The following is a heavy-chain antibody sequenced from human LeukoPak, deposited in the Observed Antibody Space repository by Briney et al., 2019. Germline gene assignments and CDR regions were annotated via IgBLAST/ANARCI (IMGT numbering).Heavy chain of an antibody. J-gene: IGHJ4*02. V-gene: IGHV4-59*12. CDR1: GGSISSYY. D-gene: IGHD5-12*01. CDR3: ARGGGYSGYDTETFDY. Sequence: SETLSLTCTVSGGSISSYYWSWIRQPPGKGLEWIGYIYHSGSTYYNPSLKSRVTISVDRSKNQFSLKLSSVTAADTAVYYCARGGGYSGYDTETFDYWGQGTLVTVSS. CDR2: IYHSGST.